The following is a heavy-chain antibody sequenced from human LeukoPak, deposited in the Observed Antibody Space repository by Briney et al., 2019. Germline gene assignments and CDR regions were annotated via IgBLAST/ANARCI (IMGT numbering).Heavy chain of an antibody. CDR2: ISSSGSTI. CDR3: ARSPHRPPGLYYDSSGYYFAWFDP. J-gene: IGHJ5*02. CDR1: GFTFSSYE. Sequence: GGSLRLSCAASGFTFSSYEMNWVRQAPGKGLEWVSYISSSGSTIYYADSVKGRFTISRDNAKNSLYLQMNSLRAEDTAVYYCARSPHRPPGLYYDSSGYYFAWFDPWGQGTLVTVSS. V-gene: IGHV3-48*03. D-gene: IGHD3-22*01.